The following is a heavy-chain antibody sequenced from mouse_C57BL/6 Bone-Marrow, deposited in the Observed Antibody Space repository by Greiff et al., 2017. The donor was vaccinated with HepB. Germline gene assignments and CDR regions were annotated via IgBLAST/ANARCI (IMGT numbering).Heavy chain of an antibody. CDR1: GFTFSSYA. V-gene: IGHV5-4*01. CDR2: ISDGGSYT. J-gene: IGHJ1*03. Sequence: EVQLVESGGGLVKPGGSLKLSCAASGFTFSSYAMSWVRQTPEKRLEWVATISDGGSYTYYPDNVKGRFTISRDNAKNNLYLQMSHLKSEDTAMYYCARDKIYYGSSYGYFDVWGTGTTVTVSS. D-gene: IGHD1-1*01. CDR3: ARDKIYYGSSYGYFDV.